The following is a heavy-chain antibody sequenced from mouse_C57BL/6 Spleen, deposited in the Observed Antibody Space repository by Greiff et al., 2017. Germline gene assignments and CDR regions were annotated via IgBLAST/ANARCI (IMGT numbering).Heavy chain of an antibody. CDR3: ARRENYGTLFAY. CDR2: IDPSDSYT. J-gene: IGHJ3*01. CDR1: GYTFTSYW. Sequence: QVQLQQPGAELVMPGASVKLSCTASGYTFTSYWMHWVKQRPGQGLEWIGEIDPSDSYTNYNQKFKGKSTLTVDKSSSTAYMQLSSLTSEDSAVYYCARRENYGTLFAYWGQGTLVTVSA. D-gene: IGHD1-1*02. V-gene: IGHV1-69*01.